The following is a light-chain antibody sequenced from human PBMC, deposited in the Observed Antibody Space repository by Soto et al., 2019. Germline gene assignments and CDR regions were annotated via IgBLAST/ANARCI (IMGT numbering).Light chain of an antibody. Sequence: EVVLTQSPGTLSLSAGDRATLSCRASQSVSSNYLAWYQQKPGQAPRLLIYGAYRRATGIPDRFSGSGSGTDFTLTIDRLEPEDFAVYFCQQYAGSPPWTFGQGTKVDIK. V-gene: IGKV3-20*01. J-gene: IGKJ1*01. CDR2: GAY. CDR1: QSVSSNY. CDR3: QQYAGSPPWT.